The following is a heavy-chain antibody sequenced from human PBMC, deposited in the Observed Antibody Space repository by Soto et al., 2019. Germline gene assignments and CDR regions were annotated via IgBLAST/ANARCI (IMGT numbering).Heavy chain of an antibody. CDR2: ISAYNGNT. CDR1: GYTFTSYG. CDR3: ARVSSGWYREYSQH. J-gene: IGHJ1*01. D-gene: IGHD6-19*01. Sequence: ASVKVSCKASGYTFTSYGISWVRQAPGQGLEWMGWISAYNGNTNYAQKLQGRVTMTTDTSTSTAYMELRSLRSDDTAVYYCARVSSGWYREYSQHWGQGTLVTVSS. V-gene: IGHV1-18*01.